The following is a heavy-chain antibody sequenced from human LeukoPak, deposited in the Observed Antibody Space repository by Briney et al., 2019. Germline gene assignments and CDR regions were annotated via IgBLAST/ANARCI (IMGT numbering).Heavy chain of an antibody. V-gene: IGHV5-51*01. Sequence: GESLKISCNASAYTFTIYWIGWVRQMPLKGLEWMGFIYHGDSDTRYSPSFQGQINISADKSISTAYLQWSSLKASDNAMYYCARESYYYGSGSSQRRPFDYWGQGTLVTVSS. CDR2: IYHGDSDT. J-gene: IGHJ4*02. D-gene: IGHD3-10*01. CDR1: AYTFTIYW. CDR3: ARESYYYGSGSSQRRPFDY.